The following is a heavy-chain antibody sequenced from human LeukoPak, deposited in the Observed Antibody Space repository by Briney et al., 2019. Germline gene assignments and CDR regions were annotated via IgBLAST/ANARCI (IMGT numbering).Heavy chain of an antibody. V-gene: IGHV1-2*02. D-gene: IGHD3-10*01. CDR3: ARNIWFGESADAFDI. CDR1: GYTFTGYY. J-gene: IGHJ3*02. Sequence: VASVKVSCKASGYTFTGYYMHWVRQAPGQGLKWMGWINPNSGGTNYAQKFQGRVTMTRDKSIRTAYMELSRLTSDDTAVYYCARNIWFGESADAFDIWGQGTMVTVSS. CDR2: INPNSGGT.